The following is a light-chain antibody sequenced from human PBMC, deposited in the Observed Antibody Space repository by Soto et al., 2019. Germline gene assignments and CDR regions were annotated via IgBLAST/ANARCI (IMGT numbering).Light chain of an antibody. CDR1: SSDVGGYKY. Sequence: QSVLTQPASVSGSPGQSITISCTGTSSDVGGYKYVSWYQQHPGKAPKLMIYEVGNRPSGVSQRFSGSKSGNTASLTIFGLQAEDEADYYCSSYTSSNTLVFGGGTKVNVL. J-gene: IGLJ3*02. V-gene: IGLV2-14*01. CDR2: EVG. CDR3: SSYTSSNTLV.